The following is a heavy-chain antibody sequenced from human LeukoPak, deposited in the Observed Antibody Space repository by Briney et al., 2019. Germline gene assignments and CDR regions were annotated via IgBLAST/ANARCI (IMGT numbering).Heavy chain of an antibody. CDR1: GGSISSYY. Sequence: SETLSLTCTVSGGSISSYYWSWIRQPAGKGLEWIGRIYTSGSTNYNPSLKSRVTMSVDTSKNQFSLKLSSVTAADTAVYYCARGRTFGSGSYGVRFDPWGQGTLVTVSS. J-gene: IGHJ5*02. CDR2: IYTSGST. V-gene: IGHV4-4*07. CDR3: ARGRTFGSGSYGVRFDP. D-gene: IGHD3-10*01.